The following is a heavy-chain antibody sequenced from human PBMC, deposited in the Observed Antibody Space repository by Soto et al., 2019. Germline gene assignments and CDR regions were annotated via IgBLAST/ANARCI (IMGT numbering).Heavy chain of an antibody. CDR2: INAGSGNT. CDR3: ARGLAADGA. Sequence: QVQLVQSGAEVKKPGASVKVSCTASGYTFTHYAIHWVRHAPGQRLEWMGFINAGSGNTKYSQTFQGRLTFTKDTSARTAYMDLSSLRSEVTPIYYCARGLAADGAWGQGTLVTVSS. D-gene: IGHD6-13*01. J-gene: IGHJ5*02. V-gene: IGHV1-3*01. CDR1: GYTFTHYA.